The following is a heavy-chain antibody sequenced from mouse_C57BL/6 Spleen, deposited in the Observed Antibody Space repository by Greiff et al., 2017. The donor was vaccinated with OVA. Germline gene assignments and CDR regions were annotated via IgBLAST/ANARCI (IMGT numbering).Heavy chain of an antibody. D-gene: IGHD1-1*01. CDR1: GFTFSSYA. J-gene: IGHJ2*01. Sequence: DVMLVESGGGLVKPGGSLKLSCAASGFTFSSYAMSWVRQTPEKRLEWVATISDGGSYTYYPDNVKGRFTISRDNAKNNLYLQMRHLKAEDTAMYYCARDHPTYYGSSYGYFDYWGQGTTLTVSA. V-gene: IGHV5-4*01. CDR3: ARDHPTYYGSSYGYFDY. CDR2: ISDGGSYT.